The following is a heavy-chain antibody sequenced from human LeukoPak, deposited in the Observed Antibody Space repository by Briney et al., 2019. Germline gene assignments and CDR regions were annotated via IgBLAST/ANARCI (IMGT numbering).Heavy chain of an antibody. CDR2: INPDGNKK. CDR3: ARDLAYSRLDY. Sequence: GGSLRLSCAVSGLTFSSSWMDWVRQAPGKGLEWVASINPDGNKKYSADSVKGRFTISRDNAENSLYLQMNSLRVEDTAFYYCARDLAYSRLDYWGQGMLVTVS. D-gene: IGHD5-18*01. V-gene: IGHV3-7*01. J-gene: IGHJ4*02. CDR1: GLTFSSSW.